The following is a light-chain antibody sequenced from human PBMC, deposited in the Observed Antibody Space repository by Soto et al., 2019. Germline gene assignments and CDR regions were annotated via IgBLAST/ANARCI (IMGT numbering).Light chain of an antibody. CDR3: QQYNSYPGT. CDR2: DAS. V-gene: IGKV1-5*01. J-gene: IGKJ1*01. CDR1: QDIVNW. Sequence: DIQMTQSPSTLSASVGDRVTITCRASQDIVNWLAWYQHKPGKAPQLLIFDASTLQSGVPSRFIGGASGTEFTLTINNLQPDDLGTYFCQQYNSYPGTFGQGTKVDIK.